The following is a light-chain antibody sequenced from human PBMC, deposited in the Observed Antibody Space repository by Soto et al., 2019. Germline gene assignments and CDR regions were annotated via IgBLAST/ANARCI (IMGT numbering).Light chain of an antibody. J-gene: IGKJ1*01. CDR3: QQYGNSPQT. CDR1: QSVNSDY. V-gene: IGKV3-20*01. Sequence: EIVLTQSPDTLSLSPGERATLSCRASQSVNSDYLAWYRQKPGQAPSLLMYAKSTRATGIPDRFYGSGSGTDFTLTIYRLEPEDFAMYYCQQYGNSPQTFGQGTNVEI. CDR2: AKS.